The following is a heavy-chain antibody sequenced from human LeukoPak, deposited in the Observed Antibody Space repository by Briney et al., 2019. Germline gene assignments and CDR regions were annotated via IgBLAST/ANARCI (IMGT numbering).Heavy chain of an antibody. CDR1: GFTVSTNY. J-gene: IGHJ2*01. CDR3: ARVGDHYHWYLDL. V-gene: IGHV3-53*01. D-gene: IGHD3-10*01. CDR2: LYSGSST. Sequence: PGGSLTLSCAASGFTVSTNYMNWVRQAPGKGLEWVSILYSGSSTYYADSVKGRFTISRDDSKNTIYLQMNSLRAEDTAVYYCARVGDHYHWYLDLWGRGTHVTVSS.